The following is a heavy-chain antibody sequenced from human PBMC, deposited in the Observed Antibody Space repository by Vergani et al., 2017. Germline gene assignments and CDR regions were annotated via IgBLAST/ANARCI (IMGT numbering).Heavy chain of an antibody. CDR2: IYYSGST. Sequence: QVQLQESGPGLVKPSQTLSLTCTVSGGSISSGGYYWSWIRQHPGKGLEWIGYIYYSGSTYYNPSLKSRVTISVDTSKNQFSLKLSSVTAADTAVYYCARSSGSGYYYEYYFDYWGQGTLVTVSS. V-gene: IGHV4-31*03. CDR1: GGSISSGGYY. J-gene: IGHJ4*02. D-gene: IGHD3-22*01. CDR3: ARSSGSGYYYEYYFDY.